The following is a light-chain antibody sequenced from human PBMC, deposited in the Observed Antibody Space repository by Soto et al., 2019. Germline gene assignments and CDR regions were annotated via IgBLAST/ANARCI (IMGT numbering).Light chain of an antibody. CDR1: QTIDSW. V-gene: IGKV1-5*03. J-gene: IGKJ1*01. CDR2: KAS. CDR3: QQYHIYSGT. Sequence: DIQMTPSPSPLSASVGDRVTITCRASQTIDSWLAWYQQRPGKPPNLLIYKASTLASGVPSRFSGSGSGTEFTLTINSLQPDDFATYYCQQYHIYSGTFGQGTKVAIK.